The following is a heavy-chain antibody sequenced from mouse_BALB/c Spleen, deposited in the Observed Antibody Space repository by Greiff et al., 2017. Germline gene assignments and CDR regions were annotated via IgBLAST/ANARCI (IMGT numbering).Heavy chain of an antibody. J-gene: IGHJ4*01. CDR3: ARQEGAMITTSMDY. V-gene: IGHV5-9-3*01. CDR2: ISSGGSYT. Sequence: EVMLVESGGGLVKPGGSLKLSCAASGFTFSSYAMSWVRQTPEKRLEWVATISSGGSYTYYPDSVKGRFTISRDNAKNTLYLQMSSLRSEDTAMYYCARQEGAMITTSMDYWGQGTSVTVSS. D-gene: IGHD2-4*01. CDR1: GFTFSSYA.